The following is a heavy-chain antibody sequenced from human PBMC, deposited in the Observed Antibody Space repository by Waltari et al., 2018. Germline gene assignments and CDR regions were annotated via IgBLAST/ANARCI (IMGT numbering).Heavy chain of an antibody. D-gene: IGHD2-15*01. Sequence: QVQLQESGQGLVKPSQTLSLTCTVPGGSISSGGYYWSWIRQHPGKGLEWIGYIYHSGSTYYNPSLKSRVTISVDRSKNQFSLKLSSVTAADTAVYYCAREAVVVVAALGGFDPWGQGTLVTVSS. V-gene: IGHV4-31*03. J-gene: IGHJ5*02. CDR2: IYHSGST. CDR3: AREAVVVVAALGGFDP. CDR1: GGSISSGGYY.